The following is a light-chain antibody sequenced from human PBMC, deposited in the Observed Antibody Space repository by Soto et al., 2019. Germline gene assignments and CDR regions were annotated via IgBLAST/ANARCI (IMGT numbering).Light chain of an antibody. V-gene: IGLV2-14*01. Sequence: QSALTQPASVSGSPGQSITISCTGTSTDVNGHNYVSWYQQHPGKAPKVIIYEVTNRPSGISHRFSGSKSGNTASLTISGLQAEDEADYYCCSYTNNNTVIFGGGTKLTVL. J-gene: IGLJ2*01. CDR3: CSYTNNNTVI. CDR1: STDVNGHNY. CDR2: EVT.